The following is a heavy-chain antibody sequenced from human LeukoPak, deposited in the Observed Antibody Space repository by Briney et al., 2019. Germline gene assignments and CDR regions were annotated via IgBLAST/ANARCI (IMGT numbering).Heavy chain of an antibody. J-gene: IGHJ4*02. CDR3: ASFLTLVTAFDY. CDR1: GGSISSGGYY. CDR2: IYYSGST. V-gene: IGHV4-31*03. D-gene: IGHD2-21*02. Sequence: PLETLSLTCTVSGGSISSGGYYWSRLRQHPGKGLEWIGYIYYSGSTYYNPSLKSRVTISVDTSKNQFSLKLSSVTAADTAVYYCASFLTLVTAFDYWGQGTLVTVSS.